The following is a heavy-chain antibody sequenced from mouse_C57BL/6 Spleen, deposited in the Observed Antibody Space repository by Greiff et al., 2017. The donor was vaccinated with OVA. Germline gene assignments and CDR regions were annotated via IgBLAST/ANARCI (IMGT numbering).Heavy chain of an antibody. Sequence: QVQLKQSGAELVRPGTSVKMSCKASGYTFTNYWIGWAKQRPGHGLEWIGDIYPGGGYTNYNEKFKGKATLTADKSSSTAYIQFSSLTSKDSAIYDCARSDISGYVRFAYWGQGTLVTVSA. J-gene: IGHJ3*01. CDR3: ARSDISGYVRFAY. CDR1: GYTFTNYW. CDR2: IYPGGGYT. D-gene: IGHD3-2*02. V-gene: IGHV1-63*01.